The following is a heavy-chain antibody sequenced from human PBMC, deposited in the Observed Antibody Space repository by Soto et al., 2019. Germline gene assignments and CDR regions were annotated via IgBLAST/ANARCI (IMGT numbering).Heavy chain of an antibody. D-gene: IGHD2-21*01. V-gene: IGHV1-69*02. CDR2: VISIQGRA. CDR3: AKSLVFVDPAYMDV. J-gene: IGHJ6*03. CDR1: GGSFSSYI. Sequence: QVQLVQSGAEVKKPGSSVKVSCEASGGSFSSYIFTWVRQAPGQGLEWMGRVISIQGRANYALKFQDRVTINAHKSTNTVNMELRSLSPEDTALYYCAKSLVFVDPAYMDVWGKGTTVTVSS.